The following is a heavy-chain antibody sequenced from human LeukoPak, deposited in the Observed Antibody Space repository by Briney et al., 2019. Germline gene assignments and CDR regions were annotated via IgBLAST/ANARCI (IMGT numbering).Heavy chain of an antibody. CDR3: ARERYYGSGSPPSLYFDY. J-gene: IGHJ4*02. CDR2: TSSDLNVK. V-gene: IGHV3-30-3*01. Sequence: SGGSLRLSCAASGFTFRNYVIHWVRQAPGKGLEWVAVTSSDLNVKLYADSVKGRFTISRDNSRSTLYLQINSLGPDDTAIYYCARERYYGSGSPPSLYFDYRRQATLVTVSS. CDR1: GFTFRNYV. D-gene: IGHD3-10*01.